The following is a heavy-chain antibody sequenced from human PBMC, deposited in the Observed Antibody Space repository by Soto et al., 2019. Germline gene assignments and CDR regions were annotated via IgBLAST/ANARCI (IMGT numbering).Heavy chain of an antibody. CDR3: ARDSYDSSGDSCDS. CDR1: GGSISSGDYY. Sequence: QVQLQESGPGLVKPSQTLSLTCTVSGGSISSGDYYWSCIRQPPGKGLEWIGYIYYSGSTYYNPSHKSRVTISVDTTKHQFSLKLSSVTAADTAVYYCARDSYDSSGDSCDSWGQGTLVPVSS. J-gene: IGHJ4*02. D-gene: IGHD3-22*01. V-gene: IGHV4-30-4*01. CDR2: IYYSGST.